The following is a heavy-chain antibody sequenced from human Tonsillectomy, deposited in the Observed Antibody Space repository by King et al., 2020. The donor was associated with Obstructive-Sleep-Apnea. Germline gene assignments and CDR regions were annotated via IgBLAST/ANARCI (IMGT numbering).Heavy chain of an antibody. CDR3: ARDRTLTMVREKHYGMDV. CDR2: IYYSGST. D-gene: IGHD3-10*01. Sequence: QLQESGPGLVKPSQTLSLTCTVSGGSISSGGYYWSWIRQHPGKGLEWIGYIYYSGSTYYNPSLKSRVTISVDTSKNQFSLKLSSVTAADTAVYYCARDRTLTMVREKHYGMDVWGQGTTVTGSS. J-gene: IGHJ6*02. CDR1: GGSISSGGYY. V-gene: IGHV4-31*03.